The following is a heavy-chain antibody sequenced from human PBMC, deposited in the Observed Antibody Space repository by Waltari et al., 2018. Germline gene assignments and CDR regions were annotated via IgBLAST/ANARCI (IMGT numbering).Heavy chain of an antibody. D-gene: IGHD3-3*01. CDR3: AGLYYDFWSGYQNWFDP. Sequence: QLQLQESGPGLVKPSETLSLTCTVSGGSISRSSYYWGWIRQPPGKGLEWIGSIYYSGSTYYNPSLKSRVTISVDTSKNQFSLKLSSVTAADTAVYYCAGLYYDFWSGYQNWFDPWGQGTLVTVSS. CDR2: IYYSGST. CDR1: GGSISRSSYY. V-gene: IGHV4-39*01. J-gene: IGHJ5*02.